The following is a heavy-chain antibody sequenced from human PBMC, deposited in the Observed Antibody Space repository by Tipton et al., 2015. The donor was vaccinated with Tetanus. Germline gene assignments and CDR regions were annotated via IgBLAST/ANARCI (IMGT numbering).Heavy chain of an antibody. CDR3: ARRVYDSEETRIDY. Sequence: QLVQSGAKVKKPGASVKVSCKASGYTFTSYDINWVRQATGQGLEWMGWMNPNSGNTGYAQKFQGRVTMTRNTSISTAYMELSSLRSEETAVYYCARRVYDSEETRIDYWGQGPLDTVSS. CDR2: MNPNSGNT. J-gene: IGHJ4*02. D-gene: IGHD3-22*01. V-gene: IGHV1-8*01. CDR1: GYTFTSYD.